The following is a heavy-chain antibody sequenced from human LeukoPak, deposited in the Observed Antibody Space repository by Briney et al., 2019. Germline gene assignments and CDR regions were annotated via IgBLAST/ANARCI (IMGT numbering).Heavy chain of an antibody. V-gene: IGHV3-48*03. Sequence: GGSLRLSCAASGFTLSSYEMNWVRQAPGKGLEWVSYISSSGSTIYYADSVKGRFTISRDNAKNSLYLQMNSLRAEDTAVYYCARGLKVMDYWGQGTLVTVSS. CDR3: ARGLKVMDY. CDR1: GFTLSSYE. CDR2: ISSSGSTI. J-gene: IGHJ4*02. D-gene: IGHD2-8*01.